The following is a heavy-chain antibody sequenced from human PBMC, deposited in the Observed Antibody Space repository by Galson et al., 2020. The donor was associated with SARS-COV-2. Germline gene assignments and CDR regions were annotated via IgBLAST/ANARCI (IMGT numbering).Heavy chain of an antibody. CDR1: GGSFSGYY. Sequence: SETLSLTCAVYGGSFSGYYWSWIRQPPGKGLECIGEINHSGNINYNPSLKSRVTITLDTSKNQFSLKLSSVTAEDTAVYYCARHGRDCSGGICYGAEYFQHWGQGTLVTVSS. CDR2: INHSGNI. J-gene: IGHJ1*01. V-gene: IGHV4-34*01. D-gene: IGHD2-15*01. CDR3: ARHGRDCSGGICYGAEYFQH.